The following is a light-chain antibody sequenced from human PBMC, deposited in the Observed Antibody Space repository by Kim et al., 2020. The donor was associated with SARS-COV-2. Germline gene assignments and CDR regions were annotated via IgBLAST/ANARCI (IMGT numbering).Light chain of an antibody. J-gene: IGKJ1*01. CDR2: WAS. CDR3: QHYYSPPWT. CDR1: QSVFFSSNNKNY. Sequence: RATINCKTSQSVFFSSNNKNYLAWYQQKPGQPPKLLIYWASTRESGVPDRFSGSGSGTDFTLTINSLQAEDVAVYYCQHYYSPPWTFGQGTKLEIK. V-gene: IGKV4-1*01.